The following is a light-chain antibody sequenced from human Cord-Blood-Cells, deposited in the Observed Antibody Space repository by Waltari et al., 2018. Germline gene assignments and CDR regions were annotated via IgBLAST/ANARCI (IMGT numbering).Light chain of an antibody. Sequence: SYVLTQPPSVSVAPGKTARITCGGNNIGRKSVHWYQQKPGQAPVLVVYDDSDRPSGISERFSGSNSGNTATLTISRVEAGDEADYYCQVWDSSSDHPEFGGGTKLTVL. J-gene: IGLJ2*01. CDR3: QVWDSSSDHPE. CDR1: NIGRKS. CDR2: DDS. V-gene: IGLV3-21*03.